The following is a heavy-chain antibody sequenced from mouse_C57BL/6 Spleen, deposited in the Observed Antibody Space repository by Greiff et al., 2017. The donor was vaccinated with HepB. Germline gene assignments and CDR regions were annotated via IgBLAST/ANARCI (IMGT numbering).Heavy chain of an antibody. J-gene: IGHJ4*01. CDR1: GYSITSGYY. CDR3: ARAPPITTVVAPYAMDY. D-gene: IGHD1-1*01. CDR2: ISYDGSN. V-gene: IGHV3-6*01. Sequence: EVQLQQSGPGLAKPSQSLSLTCSVTGYSITSGYYWNWIRQFPGNKLEWMGYISYDGSNNYNPSLKNRISITRDTSKNQFFLKLNSVTTEDTATYYCARAPPITTVVAPYAMDYWGQGTSVTVSS.